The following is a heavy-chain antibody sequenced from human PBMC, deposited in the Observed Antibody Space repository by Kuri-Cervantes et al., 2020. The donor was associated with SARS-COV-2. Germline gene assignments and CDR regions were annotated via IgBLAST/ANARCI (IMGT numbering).Heavy chain of an antibody. CDR3: ARVVFRWELPGAFDI. J-gene: IGHJ3*02. D-gene: IGHD1-26*01. Sequence: GESLKISCAASGFTVSSNYMSWVRQAPGKGLEWVSSISSSSSYIYYADSVKGRFTISRDNAKNSLYLQMNSLRAEDTAVYYCARVVFRWELPGAFDIWGQGTMVTVSS. V-gene: IGHV3-21*01. CDR1: GFTVSSNY. CDR2: ISSSSSYI.